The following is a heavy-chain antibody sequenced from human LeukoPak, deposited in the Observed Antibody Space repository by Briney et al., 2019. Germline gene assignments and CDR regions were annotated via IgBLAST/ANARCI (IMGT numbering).Heavy chain of an antibody. V-gene: IGHV4-39*01. CDR3: ARHLPSVIALNWFDP. CDR1: GGSISSYY. CDR2: IYCSGST. D-gene: IGHD4-11*01. J-gene: IGHJ5*02. Sequence: SETLSLTCTVSGGSISSYYWGWIRQPPGKGLEWIGSIYCSGSTYYNPSLKSRVTISVDTSKNQFSLKLSSVTAADTAVYYCARHLPSVIALNWFDPWGQGTLVTVSS.